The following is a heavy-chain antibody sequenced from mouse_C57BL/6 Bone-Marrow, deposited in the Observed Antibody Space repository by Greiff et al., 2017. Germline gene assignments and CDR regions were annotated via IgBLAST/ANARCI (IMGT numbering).Heavy chain of an antibody. D-gene: IGHD1-1*01. J-gene: IGHJ4*01. CDR1: GYTFTDYE. CDR2: IDPETGGT. Sequence: VQLQQSGAELVRPGASVTLSCKASGYTFTDYEMHWVKQTPVHGLEWIGAIDPETGGTAYNQKFKGKARLTADKSSSTAYMELRILTSEGSAVYYCKGYYGSSSYAMDYEGRGTAVTVSS. V-gene: IGHV1-15*01. CDR3: KGYYGSSSYAMDY.